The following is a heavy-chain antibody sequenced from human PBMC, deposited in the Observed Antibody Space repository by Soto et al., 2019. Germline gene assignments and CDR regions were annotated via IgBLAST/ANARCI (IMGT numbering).Heavy chain of an antibody. D-gene: IGHD3-9*01. CDR1: GFTFSSYE. V-gene: IGHV3-48*03. Sequence: GESLKISCAASGFTFSSYEMNWVRQAPGKGLEWVSYISSSGSTIYYADSVKGRFTISRDNAKNSLYLQMNSLRAEDTAVYYCARTGLRYFDWSSKGAFDIWGQGTMVTVSS. CDR2: ISSSGSTI. J-gene: IGHJ3*02. CDR3: ARTGLRYFDWSSKGAFDI.